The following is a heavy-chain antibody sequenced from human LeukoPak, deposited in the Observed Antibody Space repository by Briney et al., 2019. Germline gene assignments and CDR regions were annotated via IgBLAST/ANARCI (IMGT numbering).Heavy chain of an antibody. Sequence: GESLKISCKGSGYSFTSYWIGWVRQMPGKRLELMGRIYPGDSDIRYSPSFQGQVTISVYKSVCTAYLQWSSLRDSDTAMYYCARRRPDYYFDYWGQGTLVTGSS. CDR2: IYPGDSDI. J-gene: IGHJ4*02. V-gene: IGHV5-51*01. D-gene: IGHD1-14*01. CDR3: ARRRPDYYFDY. CDR1: GYSFTSYW.